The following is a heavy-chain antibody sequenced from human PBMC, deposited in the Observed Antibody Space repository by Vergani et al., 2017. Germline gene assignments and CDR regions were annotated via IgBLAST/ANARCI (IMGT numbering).Heavy chain of an antibody. V-gene: IGHV4-30-2*01. CDR3: ARAGSYYYYYMDV. D-gene: IGHD3-10*01. Sequence: QLQLQESGSGLVKPSQTLSLTCAVSGGSISSGGYSWSWIRQPPGKGLEWIGYIYHSGSTFYNPSLKSRVTISVDRSKNQFSLKLSSVTAADTAVYYCARAGSYYYYYMDVWGKGTTVTVSS. CDR1: GGSISSGGYS. J-gene: IGHJ6*03. CDR2: IYHSGST.